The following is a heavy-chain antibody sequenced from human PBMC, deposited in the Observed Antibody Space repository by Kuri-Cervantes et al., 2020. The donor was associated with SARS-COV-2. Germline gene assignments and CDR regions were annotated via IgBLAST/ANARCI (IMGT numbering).Heavy chain of an antibody. CDR3: AKEFSGSYWTGNFDY. Sequence: GGSLRLSCAASGFTFSSYAMSWVRQAPGKGPEWVSAISGSGGSTYYADSVKGRFTISRDNSKNTLYLQMNSLRAEDTAVYYCAKEFSGSYWTGNFDYWGQGTLVTVSS. CDR1: GFTFSSYA. J-gene: IGHJ4*02. V-gene: IGHV3-23*01. D-gene: IGHD1-26*01. CDR2: ISGSGGST.